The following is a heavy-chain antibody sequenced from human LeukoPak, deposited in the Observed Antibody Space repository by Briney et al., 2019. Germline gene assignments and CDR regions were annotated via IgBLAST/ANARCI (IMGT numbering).Heavy chain of an antibody. CDR3: ARHSRSGSGGYENAFDV. V-gene: IGHV4-39*01. D-gene: IGHD5-12*01. CDR1: GGSISSSSYY. J-gene: IGHJ3*01. CDR2: IYSGGST. Sequence: SETLSLTCTVSGGSISSSSYYWDWIRQSPGKGLEWIGNIYSGGSTYYTPSLKSRVTISVDTSKNQFSLKLSSVTAADTAIYFCARHSRSGSGGYENAFDVWGQGTMVTVSS.